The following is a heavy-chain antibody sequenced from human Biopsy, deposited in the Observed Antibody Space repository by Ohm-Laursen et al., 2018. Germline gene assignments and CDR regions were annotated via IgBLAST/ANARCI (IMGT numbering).Heavy chain of an antibody. D-gene: IGHD6-19*01. CDR2: IYSGGNT. Sequence: SDTLSLTCTVSGDSLSSGPDNWSWVRQPPGQGLEYIGFIYSGGNTNYNPSLQNRVTMSVDTSKNQFSLKLSSVIAADTAVYYCARGRHTSGWPYFDSWGQGTLVTVSS. CDR1: GDSLSSGPDN. J-gene: IGHJ4*02. V-gene: IGHV4-61*01. CDR3: ARGRHTSGWPYFDS.